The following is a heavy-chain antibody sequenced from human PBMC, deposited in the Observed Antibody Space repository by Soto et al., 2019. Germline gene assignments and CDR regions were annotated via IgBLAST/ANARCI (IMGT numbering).Heavy chain of an antibody. V-gene: IGHV3-7*01. J-gene: IGHJ4*02. D-gene: IGHD3-10*01. CDR1: GFTFSSYW. Sequence: PGGSLRLSCAASGFTFSSYWMSWVRQAPGKGLEWVANIKQDGSEKYYVDSVKGRSTISRDNAKNSLYLQMNSLRAEDTAVYYCASEGYGSGSYYFDYWGQGTLVTVSS. CDR2: IKQDGSEK. CDR3: ASEGYGSGSYYFDY.